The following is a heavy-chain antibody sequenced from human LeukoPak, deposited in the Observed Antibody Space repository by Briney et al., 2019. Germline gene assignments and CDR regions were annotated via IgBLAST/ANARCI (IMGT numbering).Heavy chain of an antibody. V-gene: IGHV4-59*01. J-gene: IGHJ4*02. CDR3: ARVVPLMGFPD. CDR1: GGSISSYY. D-gene: IGHD3-16*02. Sequence: SETLSLTCTVSGGSISSYYWSWIRQPPGKGLEWIGYIYYSGSTNYNPSLKSRVTISVDTSKNQFSLKLSSVTAADTAVYYCARVVPLMGFPDWGQGTLVTVSS. CDR2: IYYSGST.